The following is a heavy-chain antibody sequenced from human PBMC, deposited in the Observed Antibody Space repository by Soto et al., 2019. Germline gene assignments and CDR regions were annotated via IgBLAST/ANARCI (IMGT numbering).Heavy chain of an antibody. D-gene: IGHD3-10*01. CDR1: GVSLTSGNW. CDR2: IFHDGTA. J-gene: IGHJ4*02. CDR3: ARLVYDTRLNYMYFEF. Sequence: SETLSLTCAVSGVSLTSGNWWTWVRQSPQRGLEYIGEIFHDGTANYYPSFERRVAMSVDTSRNQFSLKLTSVTAADTAVYFCARLVYDTRLNYMYFEFSGQGTLVTVS. V-gene: IGHV4-4*02.